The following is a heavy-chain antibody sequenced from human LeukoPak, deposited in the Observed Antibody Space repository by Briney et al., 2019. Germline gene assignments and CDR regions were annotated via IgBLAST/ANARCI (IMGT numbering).Heavy chain of an antibody. CDR2: IEYDGSDK. V-gene: IGHV3-30*02. CDR3: AKDLHSSASCY. CDR1: GFTFSQNG. Sequence: PGGSLRLSCAASGFTFSQNGMHWVRQAPGKGLEWMAFIEYDGSDKYFADSVKGQFTISRDNSKNMLYLQMNSLRAEDTALYYCAKDLHSSASCYWGQGALVTVSS. D-gene: IGHD3-22*01. J-gene: IGHJ4*02.